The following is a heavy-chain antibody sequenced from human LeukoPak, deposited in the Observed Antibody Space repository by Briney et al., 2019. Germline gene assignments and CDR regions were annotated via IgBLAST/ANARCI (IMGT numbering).Heavy chain of an antibody. J-gene: IGHJ4*02. CDR2: IVVGSGNT. D-gene: IGHD2-2*01. CDR3: ASQACSSTSCYDY. Sequence: SVKVSCKASGFTFTSSAVQWVRQARGQRLEWIGWIVVGSGNTNYAQKFQERVTITRDMSTSTAYMELSSLRSDDTAVYYCASQACSSTSCYDYWGQGTLVTVSS. V-gene: IGHV1-58*01. CDR1: GFTFTSSA.